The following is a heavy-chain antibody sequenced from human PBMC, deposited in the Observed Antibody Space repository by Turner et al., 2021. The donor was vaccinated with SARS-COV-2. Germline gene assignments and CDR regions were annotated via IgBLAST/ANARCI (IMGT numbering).Heavy chain of an antibody. CDR2: ISSSSSYI. CDR3: ARGTYYYDSSTYSGTNWFDP. D-gene: IGHD3-22*01. J-gene: IGHJ5*02. V-gene: IGHV3-21*01. CDR1: GFPFSGYS. Sequence: EVQLVESGGGLVKPGGSLRLSCAASGFPFSGYSMNWVRQAPGKGLEWVSSISSSSSYIYYADSMKGRFTISRDNAKNSLYLQMNSLRAEDTAVYYCARGTYYYDSSTYSGTNWFDPWGQGTLVTVSS.